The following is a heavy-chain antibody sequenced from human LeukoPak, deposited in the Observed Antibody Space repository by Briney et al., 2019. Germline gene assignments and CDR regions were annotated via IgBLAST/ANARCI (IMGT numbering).Heavy chain of an antibody. CDR2: IGTAGDT. CDR3: TPGSSGYYY. J-gene: IGHJ4*02. Sequence: GGSLRLSCAASGFTFSRYDMHRVRQATGKGLEWVSGIGTAGDTYYAGSVKGRFTISRENAKNSLYLQMNSLTAGDTAVYYCTPGSSGYYYWGQGTLVTVSS. D-gene: IGHD3-22*01. CDR1: GFTFSRYD. V-gene: IGHV3-13*01.